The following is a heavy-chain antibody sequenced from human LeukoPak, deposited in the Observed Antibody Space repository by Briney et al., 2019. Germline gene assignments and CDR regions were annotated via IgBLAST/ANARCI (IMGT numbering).Heavy chain of an antibody. Sequence: SQTLSLTCAISGDSVSSNSAAWNWIRQSPTRGLEWLGRTYYRAQWTNGYAPSVKGRIIIIADTSKNRFPLQLNSVTPEDTAVYYCARGGGWLHYWGQGTLVTVSS. CDR3: ARGGGWLHY. V-gene: IGHV6-1*01. J-gene: IGHJ4*02. D-gene: IGHD6-19*01. CDR1: GDSVSSNSAA. CDR2: TYYRAQWTN.